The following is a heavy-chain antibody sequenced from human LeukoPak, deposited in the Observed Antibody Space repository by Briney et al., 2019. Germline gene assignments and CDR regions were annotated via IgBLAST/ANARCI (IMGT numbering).Heavy chain of an antibody. V-gene: IGHV1-69*04. D-gene: IGHD3-22*01. CDR1: GGTFSSYA. CDR2: IIPILGIA. J-gene: IGHJ1*01. CDR3: ARRYYDSSGFYANAEYFQH. Sequence: SVKVSCKASGGTFSSYAISWARQAPGQGLEWMGRIIPILGIANYAQKFQGRVTITADKSTSTAYMELSSLRSEDTAVYYCARRYYDSSGFYANAEYFQHWGQGTLVTVSS.